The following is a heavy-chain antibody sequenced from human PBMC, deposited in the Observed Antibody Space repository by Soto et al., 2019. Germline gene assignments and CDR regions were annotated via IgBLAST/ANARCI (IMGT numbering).Heavy chain of an antibody. Sequence: SETLSLTCTVSGGSISSGGYYWSWIRQHPGKGLEWIGYIYYSGSTYYNPSLKSRVTISVDTSKNQFSLKLGSVTAADTAVYYCARDTGISVAGTTGHYYYYGMDVWGQGTTVTVSS. D-gene: IGHD1-7*01. CDR1: GGSISSGGYY. CDR3: ARDTGISVAGTTGHYYYYGMDV. V-gene: IGHV4-31*03. J-gene: IGHJ6*02. CDR2: IYYSGST.